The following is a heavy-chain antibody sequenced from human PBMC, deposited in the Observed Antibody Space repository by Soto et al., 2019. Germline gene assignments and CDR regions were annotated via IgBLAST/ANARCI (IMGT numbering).Heavy chain of an antibody. V-gene: IGHV3-7*01. CDR3: ARLKYYDYARGSSQGAFEI. D-gene: IGHD3-16*01. Sequence: EVQLVESGGGLVQPGGSLRLSCAASGFTFSSYWMTWVRQLPGTGLEWGATIKQDGSEKNYVDSVKGRFTISRDNAPDSLYLQMNRLRAEEAAVHYCARLKYYDYARGSSQGAFEIWGQGTMVTVSS. CDR2: IKQDGSEK. J-gene: IGHJ3*02. CDR1: GFTFSSYW.